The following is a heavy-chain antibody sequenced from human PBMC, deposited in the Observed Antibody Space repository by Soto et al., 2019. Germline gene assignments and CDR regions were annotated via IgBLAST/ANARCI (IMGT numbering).Heavy chain of an antibody. V-gene: IGHV3-33*01. CDR3: ARDYGSGILDY. CDR2: IWYDGSNK. CDR1: GFTFSSYG. D-gene: IGHD3-10*01. J-gene: IGHJ4*02. Sequence: VQLVESGGGVVQPGRSLRLSCAASGFTFSSYGMHWVRQAPGKGLEWVAVIWYDGSNKYYADSVKGRFTISRDNSKNTLYLQMNSLRAEDTAVYYCARDYGSGILDYWGQGTLVTVSS.